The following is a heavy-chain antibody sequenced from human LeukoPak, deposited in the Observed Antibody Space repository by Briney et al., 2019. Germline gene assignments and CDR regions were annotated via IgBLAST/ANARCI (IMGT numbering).Heavy chain of an antibody. CDR1: GFTFSSYA. Sequence: GSLRLSCAASGFTFSSYAMSWVRQAPGKGLEWVSAISGSGGSTYYADSVKGRFTISRGNSKNTLYLQINSLRAEDTAVYYCAKGDYYGSGSYYNGLWGQGTLVTVSS. J-gene: IGHJ4*02. V-gene: IGHV3-23*01. D-gene: IGHD3-10*01. CDR2: ISGSGGST. CDR3: AKGDYYGSGSYYNGL.